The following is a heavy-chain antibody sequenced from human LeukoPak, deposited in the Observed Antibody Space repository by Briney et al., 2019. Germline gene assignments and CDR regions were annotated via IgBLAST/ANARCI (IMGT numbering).Heavy chain of an antibody. D-gene: IGHD5-18*01. V-gene: IGHV1-69*04. CDR3: APSRVDTAHLG. CDR1: GGTFSSYA. J-gene: IGHJ4*02. Sequence: GASVKVSCKASGGTFSSYAISWVRQAPGQGLEWMGRIIPILGIANYAQKFQGRVTITADKSTSTAYMELSSLRSEDTVVYYCAPSRVDTAHLGWGQGTLVTVSS. CDR2: IIPILGIA.